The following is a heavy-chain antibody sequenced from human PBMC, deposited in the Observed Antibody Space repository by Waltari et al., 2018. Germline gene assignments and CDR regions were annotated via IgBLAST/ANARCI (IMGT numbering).Heavy chain of an antibody. CDR2: ISWDGGST. J-gene: IGHJ4*02. CDR1: GFTFDASA. D-gene: IGHD2-2*01. Sequence: EVQLVESGGVVVQPGGSLRLSCAASGFTFDASAMHWVRQAPGKGLEWVSLISWDGGSTYYADAVKGRFTISRDNSKNSLYLQMNSLRAEDTALYYCGVHCSSTSCLVDYWGQGTLVTVSS. CDR3: GVHCSSTSCLVDY. V-gene: IGHV3-43D*04.